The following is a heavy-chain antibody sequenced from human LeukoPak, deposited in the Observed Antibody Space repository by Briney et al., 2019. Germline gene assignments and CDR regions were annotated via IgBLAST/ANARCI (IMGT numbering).Heavy chain of an antibody. V-gene: IGHV3-30*18. J-gene: IGHJ4*02. CDR2: MSHDGSSQ. Sequence: PGGSLRLSCAASGFTFSSYDMHWVRQAPGKGLEWVAIMSHDGSSQYYADSVKGRSTISRDNSKNMLYLQMDSLRAEDTAMYYCTNRAHWDYWGQGALVTVSS. CDR1: GFTFSSYD. CDR3: TNRAHWDY.